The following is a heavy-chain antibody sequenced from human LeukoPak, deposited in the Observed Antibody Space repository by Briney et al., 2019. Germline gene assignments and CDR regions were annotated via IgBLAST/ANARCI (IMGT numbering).Heavy chain of an antibody. CDR1: GGSISSYY. CDR2: IYYSGNT. CDR3: ARQLYSSGWYGFDY. V-gene: IGHV4-59*01. Sequence: SETLSLTCTVSGGSISSYYWSWIRQPPGKGLAWIGYIYYSGNTNYNPSLKSRVTISVDTSKNQFSLKLSSVTAADTAVYYCARQLYSSGWYGFDYWGQGTLVTVSS. D-gene: IGHD6-19*01. J-gene: IGHJ4*02.